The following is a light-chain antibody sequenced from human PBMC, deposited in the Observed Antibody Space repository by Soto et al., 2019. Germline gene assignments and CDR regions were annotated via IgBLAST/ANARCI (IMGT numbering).Light chain of an antibody. Sequence: QSALTQPASVSGSPGQSITISCTGTSTDVGSYNLVSWYQHHPGKAPKHMIFEGSKRPLGISNRFSGSKSCNTASLTISGLQAENEADYYCCSYAGSSTLVFGGGTKLTVL. CDR3: CSYAGSSTLV. J-gene: IGLJ2*01. CDR2: EGS. CDR1: STDVGSYNL. V-gene: IGLV2-23*01.